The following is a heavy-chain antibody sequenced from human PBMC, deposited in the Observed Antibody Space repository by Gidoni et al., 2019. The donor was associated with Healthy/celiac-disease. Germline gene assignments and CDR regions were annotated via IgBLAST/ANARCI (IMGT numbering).Heavy chain of an antibody. CDR2: INPSGGST. V-gene: IGHV1-46*01. J-gene: IGHJ4*02. D-gene: IGHD1-26*01. CDR3: ARDPRVGATGGYYFDY. Sequence: QVQLVQSWAEVKKPGASVKVSCKASGYTFTSYYMHWVRQAPGQGLEWMGIINPSGGSTSYAQKFQGRVTMTRDTSTSTVYMELSSLRSEDTAVYYCARDPRVGATGGYYFDYWGQGTLVTVSS. CDR1: GYTFTSYY.